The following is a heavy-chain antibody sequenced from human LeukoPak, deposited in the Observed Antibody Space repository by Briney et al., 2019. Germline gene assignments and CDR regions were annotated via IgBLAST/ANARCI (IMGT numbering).Heavy chain of an antibody. D-gene: IGHD6-6*01. Sequence: GGSLRLSCAASGFTFSSYGMHWVRQAPGKGLEWVAFIRFDGTNKYYAESVKGRLTISRDNSKNTLYLQMNSLRVEDTGVYYCAGPSSSGVGYWGQGTLVTVSS. J-gene: IGHJ4*02. CDR1: GFTFSSYG. CDR3: AGPSSSGVGY. CDR2: IRFDGTNK. V-gene: IGHV3-30*02.